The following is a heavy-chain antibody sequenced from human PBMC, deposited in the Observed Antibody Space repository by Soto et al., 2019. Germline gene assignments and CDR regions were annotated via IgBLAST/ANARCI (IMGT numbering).Heavy chain of an antibody. CDR2: IDTHNGNT. D-gene: IGHD1-26*01. Sequence: VQLEQSGPELKKPGASVRVSCKASGYNFTSYGITWLRQAPGQGLEWMAWIDTHNGNTNHAYRLQARATMTTDTATTAAYMELAGLRSDDTVVYYCARYFPEAVGGFDIWGQGTMVTVSS. CDR1: GYNFTSYG. J-gene: IGHJ3*02. V-gene: IGHV1-18*01. CDR3: ARYFPEAVGGFDI.